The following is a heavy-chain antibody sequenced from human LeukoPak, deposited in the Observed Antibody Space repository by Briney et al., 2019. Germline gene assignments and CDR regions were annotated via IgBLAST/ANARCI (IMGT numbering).Heavy chain of an antibody. J-gene: IGHJ3*01. CDR1: GFTFSSYAM. CDR2: ISHTENT. V-gene: IGHV4-4*01. Sequence: PGGSLRLSCAASGFTFSSYAMSWVRQPPGKGLEWIAEISHTENTNYNPSLESRVTISLDKSKNQFSLTLNSVTAADTAVYFCARDCNGGPCYGAFAVWGQGSMVTVSS. D-gene: IGHD2-15*01. CDR3: ARDCNGGPCYGAFAV.